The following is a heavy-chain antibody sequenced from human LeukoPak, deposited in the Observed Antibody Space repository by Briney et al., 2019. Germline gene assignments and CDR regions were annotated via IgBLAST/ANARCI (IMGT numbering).Heavy chain of an antibody. CDR1: GFTFSNYA. Sequence: GGSLRLSCAASGFTFSNYAMSWVRQAPGKGLEWVSSISSSSSYIYYADSVKGRFTISRDNAKNSLFLQMNSLKAEDTAVYYCARETPDSSGWDWGQGTLVTVSS. J-gene: IGHJ4*02. CDR3: ARETPDSSGWD. V-gene: IGHV3-21*01. CDR2: ISSSSSYI. D-gene: IGHD6-19*01.